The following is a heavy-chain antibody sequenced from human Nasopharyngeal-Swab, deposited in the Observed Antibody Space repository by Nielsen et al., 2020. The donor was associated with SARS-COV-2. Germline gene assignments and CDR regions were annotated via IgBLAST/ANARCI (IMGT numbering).Heavy chain of an antibody. J-gene: IGHJ6*02. CDR3: AREGGRFSSTWYDDSYGMDV. CDR2: ISGSNNYT. V-gene: IGHV3-21*01. Sequence: WVRPPPGKGLEGVASISGSNNYTYYADPVKGRFTISRDNAKNSLFLQVNSLRAEDTAVYYCAREGGRFSSTWYDDSYGMDVWGQGTTVTVSS. D-gene: IGHD6-13*01.